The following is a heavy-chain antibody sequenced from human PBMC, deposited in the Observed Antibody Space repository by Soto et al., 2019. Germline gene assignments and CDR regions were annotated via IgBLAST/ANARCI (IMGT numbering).Heavy chain of an antibody. Sequence: GGSLRLSCAASGFTFSDAWINWVRQAPGKGLEWVGRIKSKTDGGTTDYAAPVKGRFTISRDDSKNTLYLQMNSLKTEDTAVYYCTTGMGYNPVLAYCGQGTLVTGSS. CDR2: IKSKTDGGTT. CDR1: GFTFSDAW. CDR3: TTGMGYNPVLAY. V-gene: IGHV3-15*07. D-gene: IGHD1-1*01. J-gene: IGHJ4*02.